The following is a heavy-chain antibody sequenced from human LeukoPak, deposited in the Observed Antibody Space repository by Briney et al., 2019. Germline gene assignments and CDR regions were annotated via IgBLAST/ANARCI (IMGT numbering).Heavy chain of an antibody. CDR2: ILSGGIS. V-gene: IGHV4-31*03. J-gene: IGHJ5*02. D-gene: IGHD3-10*01. CDR1: GGSISRGGFF. Sequence: SEALSLTCTDPGGSISRGGFFCSWIRQHPGKGLEWVGYILSGGISNSNPSLRGRVTLPVDTSKNHFFLKLTSVTAADTAVYYCARDALDTMVRGTMPGGFDPWGQGTLVTVSS. CDR3: ARDALDTMVRGTMPGGFDP.